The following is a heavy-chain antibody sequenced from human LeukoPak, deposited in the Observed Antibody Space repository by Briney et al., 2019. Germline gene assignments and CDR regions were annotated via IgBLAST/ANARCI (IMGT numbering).Heavy chain of an antibody. CDR2: ISLSGSYM. J-gene: IGHJ4*02. V-gene: IGHV3-21*06. CDR3: ARENILEDTSTVDY. D-gene: IGHD5-12*01. Sequence: PGGSLRLSCAASGFTLSRFNTSWVRQAPGKGLEWVSFISLSGSYMYYADSVKGRFTITRDNGKNSLYLQMDSLRGEDTAVYYCARENILEDTSTVDYWGQGTLVTVSS. CDR1: GFTLSRFN.